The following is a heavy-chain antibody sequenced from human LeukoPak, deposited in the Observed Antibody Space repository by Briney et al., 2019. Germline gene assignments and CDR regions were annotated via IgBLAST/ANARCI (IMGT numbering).Heavy chain of an antibody. J-gene: IGHJ4*02. CDR2: TSAHNGYP. Sequence: ASVKVSCKASGYSFVDYAIHWVRQAPGQGLEWMGYTSAHNGYPHYGLKFRGRVTMTRDTSTNTAYMELRGLKSDDTALYYCAREDFCRNSYFFDFWGQGALAIVSS. CDR3: AREDFCRNSYFFDF. CDR1: GYSFVDYA. V-gene: IGHV1-18*01. D-gene: IGHD4-23*01.